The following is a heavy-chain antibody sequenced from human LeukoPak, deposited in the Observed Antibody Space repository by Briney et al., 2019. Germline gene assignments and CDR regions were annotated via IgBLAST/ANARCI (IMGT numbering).Heavy chain of an antibody. V-gene: IGHV4-59*08. CDR1: GGSISSYY. J-gene: IGHJ4*02. Sequence: SETLSLTCTVSGGSISSYYWSWIRQPPGKGLQWIGYIYYSGSTNYNPSLKSRVTISVDPSKNQSSLRLSSVTAADTAVYYCARLAPGYGDSDTDYWGQGTLVTVSS. D-gene: IGHD4-17*01. CDR3: ARLAPGYGDSDTDY. CDR2: IYYSGST.